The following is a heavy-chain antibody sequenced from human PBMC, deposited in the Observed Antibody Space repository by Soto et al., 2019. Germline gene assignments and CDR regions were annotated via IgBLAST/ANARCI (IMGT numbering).Heavy chain of an antibody. D-gene: IGHD3-9*01. CDR2: ISGSGVTT. V-gene: IGHV3-23*01. CDR3: AKLRYFDWSAYNWFEY. CDR1: GFTFSSYA. Sequence: EVQLLESGGGLVQPGGSLRLSCAASGFTFSSYAMTWVRQAPGKGLEWVSGISGSGVTTSYADSVKGRFTVSRDNSKNTLYIQMNSLRVEDTAVYHCAKLRYFDWSAYNWFEYWGQGTPVTVSS. J-gene: IGHJ5*01.